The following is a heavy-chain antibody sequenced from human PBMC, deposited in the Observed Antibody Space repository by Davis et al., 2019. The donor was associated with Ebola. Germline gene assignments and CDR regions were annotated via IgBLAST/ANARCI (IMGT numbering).Heavy chain of an antibody. J-gene: IGHJ4*02. D-gene: IGHD3-16*01. CDR3: ARDVARLWGGDYFDC. CDR1: GYTFIGYY. CDR2: INPNSGGT. V-gene: IGHV1-2*06. Sequence: AASVKVSCKASGYTFIGYYMHWVRQAPGQGLEWMGRINPNSGGTNYAQKFQGRVTMTRDTSISTAYMELTRLRSDDTAVYYCARDVARLWGGDYFDCWGQGTLVTVSS.